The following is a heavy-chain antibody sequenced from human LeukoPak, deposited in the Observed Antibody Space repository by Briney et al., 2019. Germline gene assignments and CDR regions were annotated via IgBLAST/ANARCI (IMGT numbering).Heavy chain of an antibody. J-gene: IGHJ4*02. CDR2: IYSGGNT. Sequence: GGSLRLSCAASGFTVSSNYMSWVRQAPGKGLEWVSVIYSGGNTYYADSVKGRFTISRDNSKNTLHLQMNSLRAEDTAVYYCARAATPYYFDYWGQGTLVTVAS. CDR1: GFTVSSNY. V-gene: IGHV3-53*01. CDR3: ARAATPYYFDY.